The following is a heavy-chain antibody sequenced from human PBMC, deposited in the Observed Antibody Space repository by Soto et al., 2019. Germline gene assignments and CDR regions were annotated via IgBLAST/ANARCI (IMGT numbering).Heavy chain of an antibody. J-gene: IGHJ5*02. D-gene: IGHD4-17*01. V-gene: IGHV4-39*01. CDR2: IYYSGST. CDR1: GGSISSSSYY. CDR3: ARHPMTTVTTRAKVHWFDP. Sequence: SETLSLTCTVSGGSISSSSYYWGWIRQPPGKGLEWIGSIYYSGSTYYNPSLKSRVTISVDTSKNQFSLKLSSVTAADTAVYYCARHPMTTVTTRAKVHWFDPWGQGTLVTVSS.